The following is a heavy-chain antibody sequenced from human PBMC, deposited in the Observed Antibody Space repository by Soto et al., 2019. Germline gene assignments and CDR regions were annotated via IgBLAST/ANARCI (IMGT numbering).Heavy chain of an antibody. CDR1: GGSISSGGYY. V-gene: IGHV4-31*03. Sequence: SETLSLTCTVSGGSISSGGYYWSWIRQHPGKGLEWIGYIYYSGSTYYNPSPKSRVTISVDTSKNQFSLKLSSVTAADTAVYYCARGMYYDFWSGYYTPAEPYYYGMDVWGQGTTVTVSS. J-gene: IGHJ6*02. CDR3: ARGMYYDFWSGYYTPAEPYYYGMDV. CDR2: IYYSGST. D-gene: IGHD3-3*01.